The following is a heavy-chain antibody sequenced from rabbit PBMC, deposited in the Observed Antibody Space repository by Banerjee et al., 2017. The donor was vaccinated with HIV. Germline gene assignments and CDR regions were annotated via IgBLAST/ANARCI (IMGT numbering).Heavy chain of an antibody. Sequence: QSLEESGGDLVKPGASLTLTCAASGFSFSSGYDMCWVRQAPGKGLEWVGCIATGTGNSYYASWAKGRFTISKTSSTTVTLQMTSLTAADTATYFCARDYANNNDYRFNLWGPGTLVTVS. CDR3: ARDYANNNDYRFNL. J-gene: IGHJ4*01. CDR2: IATGTGNS. V-gene: IGHV1S40*01. CDR1: GFSFSSGYD. D-gene: IGHD6-1*01.